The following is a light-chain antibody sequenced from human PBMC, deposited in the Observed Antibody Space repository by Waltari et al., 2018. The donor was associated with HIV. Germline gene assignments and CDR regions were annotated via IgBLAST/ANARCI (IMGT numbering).Light chain of an antibody. CDR2: WAS. J-gene: IGKJ4*01. V-gene: IGKV4-1*01. CDR1: QSVSYTSNNKNY. Sequence: DIVMTQSPDSLAVSLGERATINCKSSQSVSYTSNNKNYLAWYQQKPGQPPELLIYWASTRESGVPDRFSGSGSATDFTLTISSLQAEDVAVYYCQQYYSTPLTFGGGTQVEIK. CDR3: QQYYSTPLT.